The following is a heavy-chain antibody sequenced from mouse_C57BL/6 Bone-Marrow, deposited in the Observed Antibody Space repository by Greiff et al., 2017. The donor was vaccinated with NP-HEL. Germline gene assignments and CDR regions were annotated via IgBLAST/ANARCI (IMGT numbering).Heavy chain of an antibody. Sequence: QVQLQQPGAELVKPGASVKMSCKASGYTFPRYWITWVKQRPGQGLDWIGDIYPGSGRTNYNEKFKSKATLTVDTSSTTAYMQLSSRTSEDSAVYYCAILRRRAYWGQGTRVTVSA. D-gene: IGHD2-4*01. CDR2: IYPGSGRT. CDR1: GYTFPRYW. J-gene: IGHJ3*01. V-gene: IGHV1-55*01. CDR3: AILRRRAY.